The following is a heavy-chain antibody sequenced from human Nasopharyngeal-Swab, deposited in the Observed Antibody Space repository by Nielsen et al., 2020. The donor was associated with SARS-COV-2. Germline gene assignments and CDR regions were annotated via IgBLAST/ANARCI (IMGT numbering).Heavy chain of an antibody. CDR1: GVSISSQYW. D-gene: IGHD2-15*01. V-gene: IGHV2-70*11. CDR2: IDWDDDK. Sequence: TLSLTCTVSGVSISSQYWSWIRQPPGKALEWLARIDWDDDKYYSTSLKTRLTISKDTSKNQVVLTMTNMDPVDTATYYCARETPRVAFDIWGQGTMVTVSS. J-gene: IGHJ3*02. CDR3: ARETPRVAFDI.